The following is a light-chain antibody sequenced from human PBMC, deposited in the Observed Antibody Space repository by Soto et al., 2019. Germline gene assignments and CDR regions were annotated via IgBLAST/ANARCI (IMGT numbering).Light chain of an antibody. J-gene: IGLJ2*01. CDR2: EVS. CDR3: SSSTASSSGVV. V-gene: IGLV2-14*01. CDR1: SSDVGGYNY. Sequence: QSALTQPASVSGSPGQSITISCTGTSSDVGGYNYVSWYQQHPGKAPQLLIYEVSNRPSGVSNRCSGSKSGNNASLPISGVQAEDEADYYYSSSTASSSGVVFGGGTKLTVL.